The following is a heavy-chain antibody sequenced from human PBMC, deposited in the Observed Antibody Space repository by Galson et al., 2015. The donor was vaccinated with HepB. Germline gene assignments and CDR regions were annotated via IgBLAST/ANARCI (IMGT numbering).Heavy chain of an antibody. J-gene: IGHJ5*02. CDR1: GGSFSGYY. Sequence: LSLTCAVYGGSFSGYYWSWIRQPPGKGLEWIGEINHSGSTNYNPSLKSRVTISVDTSKNQFSLKLSSVTAADTAVYYCARGSPEAETRTPYDYIWGSYRYTRWFDLWGQGTLVTVSS. V-gene: IGHV4-34*01. D-gene: IGHD3-16*02. CDR3: ARGSPEAETRTPYDYIWGSYRYTRWFDL. CDR2: INHSGST.